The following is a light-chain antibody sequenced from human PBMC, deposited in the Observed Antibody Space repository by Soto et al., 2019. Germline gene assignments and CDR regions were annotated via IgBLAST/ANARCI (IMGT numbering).Light chain of an antibody. J-gene: IGKJ5*01. CDR1: QSISSW. V-gene: IGKV1-5*03. CDR3: QQYNSYSSIT. Sequence: DIQMTQSPSTLSASVGDRDTITCRASQSISSWLAWYQQKPGKAPKLLIYKASSLESGVPSRFSGSGSGTEFTLTISSLQPDDFATYYCQQYNSYSSITFGQGTPLEIK. CDR2: KAS.